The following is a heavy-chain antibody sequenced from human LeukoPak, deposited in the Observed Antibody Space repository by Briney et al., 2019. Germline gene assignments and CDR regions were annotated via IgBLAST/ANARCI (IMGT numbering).Heavy chain of an antibody. CDR2: FYYSWST. D-gene: IGHD2-2*01. CDR3: ARGTQKYCSSTSCRGAYYYYYMDV. J-gene: IGHJ6*03. V-gene: IGHV4-30-4*08. Sequence: PSQTLSLTCTVSGGSISSGDYYWSWIRQPPGKGLEWIGYFYYSWSTYYNPSLKSRVTISVDTSRNQFSLKLSSVTAADTAVYYCARGTQKYCSSTSCRGAYYYYYMDVWGKGTTVTVSS. CDR1: GGSISSGDYY.